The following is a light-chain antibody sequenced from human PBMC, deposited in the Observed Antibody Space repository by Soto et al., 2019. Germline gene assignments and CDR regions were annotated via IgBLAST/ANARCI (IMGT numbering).Light chain of an antibody. J-gene: IGKJ1*01. CDR1: QSVSSSY. CDR2: GAS. V-gene: IGKV3D-20*02. CDR3: QQRSNWPPWT. Sequence: IVLTQAPGTLSLSPRERATLSCRPFQSVSSSYLAWYQQKPGQAPRLLIYGASSRATGIPDRFSGSGSGTDFTLTISRLEPEDFAVYYCQQRSNWPPWTFGQGTKVDIK.